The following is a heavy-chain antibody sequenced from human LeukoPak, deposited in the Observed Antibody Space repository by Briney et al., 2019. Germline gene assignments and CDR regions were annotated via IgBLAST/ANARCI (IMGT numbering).Heavy chain of an antibody. J-gene: IGHJ4*02. V-gene: IGHV3-43*02. CDR1: GFTFDDYG. CDR2: ISGDGGST. D-gene: IGHD6-13*01. Sequence: GGSLRLSCAASGFTFDDYGMHWVRQAPGKGLEWFSLISGDGGSTYYADSVKGRFTISRDNSKNSLYLQMNSLRSEDTALYYCAKDITAAGIYYWGQGTLVTVSS. CDR3: AKDITAAGIYY.